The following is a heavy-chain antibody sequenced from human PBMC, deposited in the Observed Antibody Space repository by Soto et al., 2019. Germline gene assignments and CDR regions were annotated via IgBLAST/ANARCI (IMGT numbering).Heavy chain of an antibody. J-gene: IGHJ1*01. Sequence: EVQLVESGGGLVQPGRSLRLSCAASGFTFDDYAMHWVRQAPGKGLEWASGISWNSGSIGYADSVKGRFTSSGDKAKISLYLQMNSLRAEDTALYYCAKAEKPQWAASGWYGSDYFQHWGQGTLVTVSS. CDR1: GFTFDDYA. D-gene: IGHD6-19*01. CDR3: AKAEKPQWAASGWYGSDYFQH. V-gene: IGHV3-9*01. CDR2: ISWNSGSI.